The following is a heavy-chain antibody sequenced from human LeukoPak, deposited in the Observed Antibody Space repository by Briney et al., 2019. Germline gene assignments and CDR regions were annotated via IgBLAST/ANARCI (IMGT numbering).Heavy chain of an antibody. D-gene: IGHD3-3*01. CDR2: ISYDGSSK. CDR3: AKDQPVNF. Sequence: GGSLRLSCAGTGFSFRSHAMHWVRQAPGKGLEWVAVISYDGSSKYYADSVKGRFTISRDNSKNTLYVQMNSLRAEDTAVYYCAKDQPVNFWGQGTLVTVSS. V-gene: IGHV3-30-3*01. J-gene: IGHJ4*02. CDR1: GFSFRSHA.